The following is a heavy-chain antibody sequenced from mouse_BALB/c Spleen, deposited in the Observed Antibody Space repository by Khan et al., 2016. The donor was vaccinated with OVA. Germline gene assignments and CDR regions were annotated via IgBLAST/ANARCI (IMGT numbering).Heavy chain of an antibody. J-gene: IGHJ4*01. V-gene: IGHV2-6-5*01. CDR1: GFSLTDYA. Sequence: VQLQESGPGLVAPSQSLSITCTVSGFSLTDYAVSWIRQPPGKGLEWLGVIWGGGSKYYNSALKSRLSISKDNSKSQVFLKMNSLQTDDTAMYYCAKDPPYYAMDNWGQGTSVTVSS. CDR2: IWGGGSK. CDR3: AKDPPYYAMDN.